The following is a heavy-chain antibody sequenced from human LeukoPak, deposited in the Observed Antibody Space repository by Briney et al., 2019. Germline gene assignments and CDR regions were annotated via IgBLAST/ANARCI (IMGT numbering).Heavy chain of an antibody. CDR3: AKPISGGLAVTADWFHP. CDR2: INANSGTA. D-gene: IGHD6-19*01. Sequence: GGSLRLSCTASGFAFSVYAMSWLRQPPGKGLEWVSTINANSGTASYAASVRGRFTISRDNSKNTLYLQLNTLRADDTATYYCAKPISGGLAVTADWFHPWGQGTLVVVSS. J-gene: IGHJ5*01. V-gene: IGHV3-23*01. CDR1: GFAFSVYA.